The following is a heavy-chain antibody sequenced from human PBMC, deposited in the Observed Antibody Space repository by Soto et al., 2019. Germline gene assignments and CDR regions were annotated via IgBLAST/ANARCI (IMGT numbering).Heavy chain of an antibody. J-gene: IGHJ4*02. D-gene: IGHD4-4*01. Sequence: QVQLQESGPGLVKPSETLSLTCTVSGDSMSSSYWSWFRQPPGKGLEYIGYIFHTGDFNYNPSLKSRVTIARDTSKNQLSLKLTFVTAADTAMYYCAKGAGRLGYSTARGQGTLVTVSS. V-gene: IGHV4-59*01. CDR1: GDSMSSSY. CDR2: IFHTGDF. CDR3: AKGAGRLGYSTA.